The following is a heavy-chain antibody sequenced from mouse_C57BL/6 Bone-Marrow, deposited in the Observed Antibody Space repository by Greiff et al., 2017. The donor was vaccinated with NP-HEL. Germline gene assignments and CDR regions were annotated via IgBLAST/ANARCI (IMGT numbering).Heavy chain of an antibody. V-gene: IGHV1-69*01. CDR1: GYTFTSYW. CDR3: AREGAYYAMDY. Sequence: QVQLKQPGAELVMPGASVKLSCKASGYTFTSYWMHWVKQRPGQGLEWIGEIDPSDSYTNYNQKFKGKSTLTVDKSSSTAYMQRSSLTSEDSAVYYCAREGAYYAMDYWGQGTSVTVSS. J-gene: IGHJ4*01. CDR2: IDPSDSYT.